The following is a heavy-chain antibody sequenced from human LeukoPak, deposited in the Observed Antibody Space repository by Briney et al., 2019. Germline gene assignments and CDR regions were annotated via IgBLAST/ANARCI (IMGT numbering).Heavy chain of an antibody. D-gene: IGHD5-12*01. Sequence: GGSLRLSCSASGFSFSAYSMNWVRQAPGKGLEWVGRIKSKTDGGTTDYAAPVKGRFTISRDDSKNTLYLQMNSLKTEDTAVYYCTTDRYLYEATEDYWGQGTLVTVSS. J-gene: IGHJ4*02. CDR3: TTDRYLYEATEDY. CDR2: IKSKTDGGTT. CDR1: GFSFSAYS. V-gene: IGHV3-15*01.